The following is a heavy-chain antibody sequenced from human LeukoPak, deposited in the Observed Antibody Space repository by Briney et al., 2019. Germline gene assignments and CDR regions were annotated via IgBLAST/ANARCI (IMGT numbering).Heavy chain of an antibody. V-gene: IGHV4-4*07. CDR3: AREYSSSSGKALDY. J-gene: IGHJ4*02. CDR1: SGSLGSHY. CDR2: IFMGGST. Sequence: SETLSLTCTVSSGSLGSHYWNWLRQPAGKGLEWVGHIFMGGSTDYNPSLKSRVTMSVDTSKNQFSLKLNSVTAADTAFYYCAREYSSSSGKALDYWGQGTLVTVSS. D-gene: IGHD6-6*01.